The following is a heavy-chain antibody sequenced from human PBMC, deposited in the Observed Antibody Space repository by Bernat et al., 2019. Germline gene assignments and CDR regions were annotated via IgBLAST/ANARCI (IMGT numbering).Heavy chain of an antibody. V-gene: IGHV3-30*01. CDR2: ISYDGSNK. Sequence: QVQLVESGGGVVQPGRSLRLSCAASGFTFSSYAMHWVRQAPGKGLEWVAVISYDGSNKYYADSVKGRFTISRDNSKNTLYLQMNSLRAEDTAVYYCERPVGYCSGGSCYHMWFDPWGQGTLVTVSS. CDR1: GFTFSSYA. D-gene: IGHD2-15*01. J-gene: IGHJ5*02. CDR3: ERPVGYCSGGSCYHMWFDP.